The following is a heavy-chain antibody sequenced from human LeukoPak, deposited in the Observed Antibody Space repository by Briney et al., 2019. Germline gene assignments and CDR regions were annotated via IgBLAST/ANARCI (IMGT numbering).Heavy chain of an antibody. CDR2: IYYSGDT. CDR3: ATGSMTTRYYYYFHMDV. J-gene: IGHJ6*03. Sequence: SETLSLTCTVSGGSINSTRYYWGWIRQPPGKGLEWIGRIYYSGDTHYNPSLRSRVTISVDTSKNQFSLRMHSMTAADTSFYYCATGSMTTRYYYYFHMDVWAPGTTVTVSS. V-gene: IGHV4-39*01. CDR1: GGSINSTRYY. D-gene: IGHD4-11*01.